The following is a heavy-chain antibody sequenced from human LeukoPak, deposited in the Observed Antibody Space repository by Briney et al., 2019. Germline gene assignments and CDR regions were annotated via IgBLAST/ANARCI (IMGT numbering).Heavy chain of an antibody. D-gene: IGHD4-23*01. V-gene: IGHV1-69*04. CDR2: IIPILGIA. J-gene: IGHJ5*02. CDR1: GGTFSSYA. CDR3: ARHETCGGTPCSTGRWFDP. Sequence: GASVKVSCKASGGTFSSYAISWVRQAPGQGLEWMGRIIPILGIANYAQKFQGRVTITADKSTSTAYMELSSLRSEDTAVYYCARHETCGGTPCSTGRWFDPWGQGTPVTVSS.